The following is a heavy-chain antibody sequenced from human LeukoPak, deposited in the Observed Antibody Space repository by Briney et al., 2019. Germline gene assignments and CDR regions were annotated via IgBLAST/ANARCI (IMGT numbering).Heavy chain of an antibody. CDR1: GFTFSSYS. V-gene: IGHV3-21*01. D-gene: IGHD2-8*01. Sequence: PGGSLRLSCAASGFTFSSYSMNWVRQAPGKGLEWVSSISSSGSYIYYADSVKGRFTISRDNAKNSLYLQMSSLRAEDTAVYYCARDFGVSKHRYFDLWGRGTLVTVSS. J-gene: IGHJ2*01. CDR2: ISSSGSYI. CDR3: ARDFGVSKHRYFDL.